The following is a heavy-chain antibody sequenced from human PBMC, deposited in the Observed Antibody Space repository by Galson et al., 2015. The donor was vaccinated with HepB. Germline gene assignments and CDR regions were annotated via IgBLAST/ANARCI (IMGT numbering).Heavy chain of an antibody. CDR1: GGTFSSYA. CDR2: IIPIFGTA. V-gene: IGHV1-69*13. Sequence: SVKVSCKASGGTFSSYAISWVRQAPGQGLEWMGGIIPIFGTANYAQKFQGRVTITADESTSTAYMELSSLRSEDTAVYYCARKGPERAAYYYGMDVWGQGTTVTVSS. CDR3: ARKGPERAAYYYGMDV. J-gene: IGHJ6*02. D-gene: IGHD6-25*01.